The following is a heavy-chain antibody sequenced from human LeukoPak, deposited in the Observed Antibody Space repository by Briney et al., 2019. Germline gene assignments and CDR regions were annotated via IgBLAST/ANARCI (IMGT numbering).Heavy chain of an antibody. J-gene: IGHJ4*02. CDR3: ASGGDWFDY. V-gene: IGHV5-10-1*01. D-gene: IGHD2-21*02. CDR1: GYSFTSDS. CDR2: IDPSDSYT. Sequence: GESLKISCKGSGYSFTSDSISWVRQMPGKGLEWMGRIDPSDSYTHYSPSFQGHVSFSADKSINTAYVQWSSLKASDTAMYYCASGGDWFDYWGQGTPDTVSS.